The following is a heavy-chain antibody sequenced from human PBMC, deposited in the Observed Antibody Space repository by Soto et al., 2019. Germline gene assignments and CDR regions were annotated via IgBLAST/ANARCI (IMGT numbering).Heavy chain of an antibody. J-gene: IGHJ4*02. CDR1: GGSISSGGYY. CDR2: IYYSGST. Sequence: QVQLQESGPGLVKPSQTLSLTCTVSGGSISSGGYYWSWIRQHPGKGLEWIGYIYYSGSTYYNPSLKSRVTLSVYSSKNQFSLKLSSVTAADTAVYYCATYGSGTYKPTTFDYWGQGTLVTVSS. D-gene: IGHD3-10*01. CDR3: ATYGSGTYKPTTFDY. V-gene: IGHV4-31*03.